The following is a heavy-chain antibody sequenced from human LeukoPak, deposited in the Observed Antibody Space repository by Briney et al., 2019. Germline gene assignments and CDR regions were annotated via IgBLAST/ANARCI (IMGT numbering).Heavy chain of an antibody. CDR2: ISSSSSYI. CDR1: GFTFSSYS. Sequence: PGGSLRLSCAASGFTFSSYSMNWVRQAPGKGLEWVSSISSSSSYIYYADSVKGRFTISRDNAKNSLYLQMNSLRAEDTAVYYCARDSIMSGYSSSDGIDYWGQGTLVTVSS. D-gene: IGHD6-6*01. J-gene: IGHJ4*02. CDR3: ARDSIMSGYSSSDGIDY. V-gene: IGHV3-21*01.